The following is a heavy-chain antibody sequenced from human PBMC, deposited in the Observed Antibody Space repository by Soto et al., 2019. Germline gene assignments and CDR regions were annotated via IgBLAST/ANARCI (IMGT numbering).Heavy chain of an antibody. J-gene: IGHJ6*02. V-gene: IGHV4-4*07. CDR1: GGSISDYY. D-gene: IGHD1-1*01. Sequence: QVQLQESGPGLVKPSETLSLTCNVSGGSISDYYWSWIRQPADKGLEWIGRIYVSGSTDYNPSLKRRVTMSADPSKNLFSLRLTSVTAADTAVYFCAKDRGYNSQFFYYYGLDVWGQGTTVTVSS. CDR3: AKDRGYNSQFFYYYGLDV. CDR2: IYVSGST.